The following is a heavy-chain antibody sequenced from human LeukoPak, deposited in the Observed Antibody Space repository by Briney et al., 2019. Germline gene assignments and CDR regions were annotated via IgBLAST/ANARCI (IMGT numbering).Heavy chain of an antibody. V-gene: IGHV3-66*01. CDR3: ASPVAIVGATRAEYFQH. D-gene: IGHD1-26*01. Sequence: GGSLRLSCAASGFTVSSNYMSWVRRAPGKGLEWVSVIYSDDSTYYADSVKGRFTISRDNSKNTLYLQMNSLRAEDTAVYYCASPVAIVGATRAEYFQHWGQGTLVTVSS. CDR2: IYSDDST. CDR1: GFTVSSNY. J-gene: IGHJ1*01.